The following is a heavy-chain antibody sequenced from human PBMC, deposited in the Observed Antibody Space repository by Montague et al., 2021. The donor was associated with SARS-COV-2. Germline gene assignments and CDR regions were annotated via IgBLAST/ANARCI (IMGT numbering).Heavy chain of an antibody. D-gene: IGHD3-16*01. CDR3: TRGQRTPNYYDDRGYFFDY. CDR1: GGSLGDYS. Sequence: SETLSLTCAVYGGSLGDYSWNWIRQSPGKGLEWIGEIVYGGSSNYSPSLKSRVTISLDRSKKQISLKINSVTAADTAVYYCTRGQRTPNYYDDRGYFFDYWGLGTLVTVSS. J-gene: IGHJ4*02. CDR2: IVYGGSS. V-gene: IGHV4-34*01.